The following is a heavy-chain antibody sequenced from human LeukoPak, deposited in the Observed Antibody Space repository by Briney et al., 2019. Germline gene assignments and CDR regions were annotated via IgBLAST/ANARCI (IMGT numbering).Heavy chain of an antibody. V-gene: IGHV4-4*09. CDR1: GASISNYY. D-gene: IGHD1-26*01. CDR3: ARLGSYHDF. J-gene: IGHJ4*02. Sequence: PSETLSLTCTVSGASISNYYWSSIPQTPEKGLECMSHIHTSGASRYYPSLESRLTLSIDTSRNQLSLKLTSVTAADTAVYFCARLGSYHDFWGQGALVTVSS. CDR2: IHTSGAS.